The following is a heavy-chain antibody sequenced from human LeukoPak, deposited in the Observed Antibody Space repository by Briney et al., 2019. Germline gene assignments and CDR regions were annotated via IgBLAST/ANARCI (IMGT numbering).Heavy chain of an antibody. V-gene: IGHV4-34*01. CDR3: ARGTPMATNYYFDY. CDR2: INHSGST. Sequence: SETLSLTCAVYGGSFSGYYWSWFRQPPGKGLEWIGEINHSGSTNYNPSLKSRGPISVDTSKNQFSLKLSSVTAADTAVYYCARGTPMATNYYFDYWGEGTLVTVSS. D-gene: IGHD5-18*01. J-gene: IGHJ4*02. CDR1: GGSFSGYY.